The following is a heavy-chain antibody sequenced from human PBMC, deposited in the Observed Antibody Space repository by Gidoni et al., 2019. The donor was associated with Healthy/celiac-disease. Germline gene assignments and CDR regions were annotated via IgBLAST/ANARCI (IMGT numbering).Heavy chain of an antibody. V-gene: IGHV3-9*01. D-gene: IGHD3-16*01. CDR3: AKEGPRILGGYNDY. Sequence: EVQLVESGGGWVQPGGSLRLPCAASGFTFDDYAMHWVRQAPGKGLEWVSGISWNSGSIGYADSVKGRFTISRDNAKNSLYLQMNSLRAEDTALYYCAKEGPRILGGYNDYWGQGTLVTVSS. CDR1: GFTFDDYA. J-gene: IGHJ4*02. CDR2: ISWNSGSI.